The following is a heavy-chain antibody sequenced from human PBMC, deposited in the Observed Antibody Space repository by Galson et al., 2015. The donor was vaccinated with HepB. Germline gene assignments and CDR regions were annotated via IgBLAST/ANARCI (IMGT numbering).Heavy chain of an antibody. CDR3: AKVLAVAANPGGDY. J-gene: IGHJ4*02. V-gene: IGHV3-23*01. CDR1: GFTFSSYA. D-gene: IGHD6-19*01. Sequence: SLRLSCAASGFTFSSYAMSWVRQAPGKGLEWVSAISGSGGSTYYADSVKGRFTISRDNSKNTLYVQMNSLRAEDTAVYYCAKVLAVAANPGGDYWGQGTLVTVSS. CDR2: ISGSGGST.